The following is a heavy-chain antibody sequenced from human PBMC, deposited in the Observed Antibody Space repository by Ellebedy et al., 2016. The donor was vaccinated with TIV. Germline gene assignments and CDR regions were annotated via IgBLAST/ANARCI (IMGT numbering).Heavy chain of an antibody. CDR1: GGYMRGDYY. J-gene: IGHJ6*02. V-gene: IGHV4-30-4*01. D-gene: IGHD3-3*02. CDR3: ARESTVTTFLGGMDV. CDR2: IFYSGSV. Sequence: MPSETLSLTCTVSGGYMRGDYYWSWVRQSPGKGLEWIGYIFYSGSVYYNPSLKSRVTISVDTSKSQFSLKLKSVTAADTAVYYCARESTVTTFLGGMDVWGQGTTVIVSS.